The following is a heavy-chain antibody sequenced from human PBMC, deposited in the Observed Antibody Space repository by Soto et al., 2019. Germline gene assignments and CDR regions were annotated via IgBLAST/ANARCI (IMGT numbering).Heavy chain of an antibody. CDR1: RFTFSSYA. CDR3: VRDLTDGYVDFDS. J-gene: IGHJ4*02. Sequence: GGSLRLSCSASRFTFSSYAMLWVRQAPGKGLEYVSAISSNGGSTYYADSVKGRFTISRDNAKNTLYLQMSSLRAEDTAVYYCVRDLTDGYVDFDSWGQGTPVTVSS. V-gene: IGHV3-64D*06. D-gene: IGHD5-12*01. CDR2: ISSNGGST.